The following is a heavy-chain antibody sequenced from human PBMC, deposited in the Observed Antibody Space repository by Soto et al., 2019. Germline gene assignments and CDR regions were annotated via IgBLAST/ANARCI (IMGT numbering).Heavy chain of an antibody. CDR2: IIPIFGTA. D-gene: IGHD2-8*01. V-gene: IGHV1-69*13. CDR3: ARVGYCTNGVCYPFDY. J-gene: IGHJ4*02. CDR1: GGTFSSYA. Sequence: ASVKVSCKASGGTFSSYAISWVRQVPGQGLEWMGGIIPIFGTANYAQKFQGRVTITADESTSTAYMELSSLRSEDTAVYYCARVGYCTNGVCYPFDYWGQGTLVTVSS.